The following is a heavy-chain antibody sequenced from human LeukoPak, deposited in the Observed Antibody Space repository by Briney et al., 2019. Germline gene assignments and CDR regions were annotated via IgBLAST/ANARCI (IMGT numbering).Heavy chain of an antibody. CDR3: ARGYFDSRGYYSPDTHDC. D-gene: IGHD3-22*01. J-gene: IGHJ4*02. CDR2: ISSSGTTI. Sequence: GGSLRPSCAASGFIFSNYEMNWVRQAPGKGLEWVSYISSSGTTIYYGDSVMGRFTISRDNAGNSLYLQMNSLRAEDTAVYYCARGYFDSRGYYSPDTHDCWGQGTLVTVSS. V-gene: IGHV3-48*03. CDR1: GFIFSNYE.